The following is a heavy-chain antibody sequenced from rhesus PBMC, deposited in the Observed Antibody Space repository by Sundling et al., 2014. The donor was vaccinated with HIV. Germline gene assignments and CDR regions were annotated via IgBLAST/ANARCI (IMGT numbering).Heavy chain of an antibody. Sequence: HLQLQESGPGLVKPSETLSLTCAVSGASISTYYWSWIRQAPGKGLEWIGYIHGSGGTTNYNPSLKSRVTLSVHTSNNQFSLTLTSVTAADTAIYYCARHPMVPNFGLDSWGQGVVVTVSS. CDR3: ARHPMVPNFGLDS. CDR2: IHGSGGTT. CDR1: GASISTYY. V-gene: IGHV4-169*01. D-gene: IGHD4-17*01. J-gene: IGHJ6*01.